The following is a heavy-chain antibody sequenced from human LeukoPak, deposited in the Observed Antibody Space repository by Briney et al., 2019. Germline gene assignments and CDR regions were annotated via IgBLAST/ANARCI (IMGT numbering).Heavy chain of an antibody. CDR1: GFTFSNYA. Sequence: GWSLRLSCAASGFTFSNYAIHWVRQAPGKGLEWVAVISYNGSKKYYADSVKGRFTISRDNSENTLYLQMNTLRAEDTAVYYCAGGYDILNYWGQGTLVTVSS. V-gene: IGHV3-30-3*01. J-gene: IGHJ4*02. CDR3: AGGYDILNY. CDR2: ISYNGSKK. D-gene: IGHD3-9*01.